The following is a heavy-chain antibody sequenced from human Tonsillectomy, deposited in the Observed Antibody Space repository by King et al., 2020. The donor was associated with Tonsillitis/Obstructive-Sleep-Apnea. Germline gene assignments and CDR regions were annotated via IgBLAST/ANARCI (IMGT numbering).Heavy chain of an antibody. CDR3: ARDGMTPPDY. Sequence: VQLVESGGGLVKPGGYLRLSCAASGFIFSSYSVTWVRQAPGKGLEWVSSISSSSSYIYYADSVKGRFTISRDNAKNSLYLQMNSLRAEDTDVYYCARDGMTPPDYWGQGTLVTVSS. CDR1: GFIFSSYS. CDR2: ISSSSSYI. V-gene: IGHV3-21*01. J-gene: IGHJ4*02. D-gene: IGHD1-26*01.